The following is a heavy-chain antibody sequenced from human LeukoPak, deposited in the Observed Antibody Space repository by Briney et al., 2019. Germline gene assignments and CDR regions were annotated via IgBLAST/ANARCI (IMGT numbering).Heavy chain of an antibody. J-gene: IGHJ4*02. CDR3: ARMGTDY. Sequence: PGGSLRLSCAASGFTFNNYWMSWVRQAPGKGLEWVANIKPDGSEIYYVDSVKGRFTISRDNAKNSLYLQMNSLRAEDTAVYYCARMGTDYWGQGTLVTVSS. V-gene: IGHV3-7*01. CDR1: GFTFNNYW. CDR2: IKPDGSEI. D-gene: IGHD7-27*01.